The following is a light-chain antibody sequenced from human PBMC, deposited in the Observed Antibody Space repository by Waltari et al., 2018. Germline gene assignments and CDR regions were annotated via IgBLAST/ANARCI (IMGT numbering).Light chain of an antibody. Sequence: SYDLTQPPSVSVSPGQTATIPRPGDKLGDKYVFWYQQKPGQSPVLVLYQDAKRPSGIPARFSGSNSGNTATLTIRMTQPMDEADYYCQVWDTTRGFYGSGTKVTVL. CDR2: QDA. J-gene: IGLJ1*01. CDR3: QVWDTTRGF. V-gene: IGLV3-1*01. CDR1: KLGDKY.